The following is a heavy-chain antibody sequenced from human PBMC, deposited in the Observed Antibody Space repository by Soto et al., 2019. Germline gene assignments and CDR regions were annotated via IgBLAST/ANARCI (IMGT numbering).Heavy chain of an antibody. J-gene: IGHJ6*02. CDR1: GGTFSSSA. D-gene: IGHD3-3*02. V-gene: IGHV1-69*13. CDR3: ARDKGRQQLGGNYYYITDI. CDR2: IIPLFRTP. Sequence: SVKVFCKASGGTFSSSAFSWVRQAPGQGLEWMGGIIPLFRTPDYGQRFQGRVTITADESAGTVYMELRGLRSEDTAVYFCARDKGRQQLGGNYYYITDIWGQGTTVTVSS.